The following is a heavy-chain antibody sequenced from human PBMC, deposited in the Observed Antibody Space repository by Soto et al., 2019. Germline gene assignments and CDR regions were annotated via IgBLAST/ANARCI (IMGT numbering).Heavy chain of an antibody. Sequence: GGSLRLSCAASGFTSSNYAMSWVRQAPGKGLEWVSTISGSGDLTYYADSVKGRITISGDNSRNTLYQTKNIMRDENTAVYYYAKAFRDLNWVFRPWNSMDVWGQGTMVTVSS. D-gene: IGHD1-7*01. J-gene: IGHJ6*02. CDR1: GFTSSNYA. CDR2: ISGSGDLT. V-gene: IGHV3-23*01. CDR3: AKAFRDLNWVFRPWNSMDV.